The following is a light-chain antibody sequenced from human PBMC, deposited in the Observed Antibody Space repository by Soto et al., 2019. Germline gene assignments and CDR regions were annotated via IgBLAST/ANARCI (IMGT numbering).Light chain of an antibody. Sequence: SYELTHPLSVAVARVQTARITCGGHNFGSKNVLWYQQKPGQAPVLVIYSDGSRPSVMPERFAGSNSVNTATLTISRAQALDEAASYCQVWDSSPAVFVVGTKLPV. J-gene: IGLJ2*01. CDR1: NFGSKN. CDR3: QVWDSSPAV. CDR2: SDG. V-gene: IGLV3-9*01.